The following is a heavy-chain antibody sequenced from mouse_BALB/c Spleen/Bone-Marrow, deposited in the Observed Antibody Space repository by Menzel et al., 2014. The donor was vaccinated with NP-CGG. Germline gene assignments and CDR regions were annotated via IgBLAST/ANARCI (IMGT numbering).Heavy chain of an antibody. CDR3: ARHAYYDQTEVSFVY. CDR2: ISGDGRYT. D-gene: IGHD2-4*01. V-gene: IGHV5-9-2*01. CDR1: GFSFSNYG. Sequence: EVKLVESGGGLVKSGGSLKLSCAASGFSFSNYGMSWVRQTPEKRLEWVATISGDGRYTFYSDSVKGRFTISRDNAKNNLYLQLSSLRSEDTALYYCARHAYYDQTEVSFVYWGQGTLVTGSA. J-gene: IGHJ3*01.